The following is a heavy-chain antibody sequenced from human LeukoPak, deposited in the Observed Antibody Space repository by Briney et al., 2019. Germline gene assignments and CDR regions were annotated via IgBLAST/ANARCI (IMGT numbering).Heavy chain of an antibody. D-gene: IGHD3-16*01. V-gene: IGHV3-15*01. Sequence: GGSLRLSCAASGFTFSNAWMSWVRQAPGKGLEWVGRTKSKTDGGTTDYAAPVKGRFTISRDDSKNTLYLQMNSLETEDTAVYYCTTLGAFDYWGQGTLVTVSS. CDR1: GFTFSNAW. CDR3: TTLGAFDY. J-gene: IGHJ4*02. CDR2: TKSKTDGGTT.